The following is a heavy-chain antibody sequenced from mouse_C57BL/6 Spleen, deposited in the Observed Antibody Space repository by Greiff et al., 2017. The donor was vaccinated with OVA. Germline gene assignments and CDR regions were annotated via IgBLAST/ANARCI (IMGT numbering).Heavy chain of an antibody. CDR3: ARTYGSSYLFAY. Sequence: QVHVKQPGAELVKPGASVKMSCKASGYTFTSYWITWVKQRPGQGLEWIGDIYPGSGSTNYNEKFKSKATLTVDTSSSTAYMQLSSLTSEDSAVYYCARTYGSSYLFAYWGQGTLVTVSA. CDR2: IYPGSGST. D-gene: IGHD1-1*01. V-gene: IGHV1-55*01. J-gene: IGHJ3*01. CDR1: GYTFTSYW.